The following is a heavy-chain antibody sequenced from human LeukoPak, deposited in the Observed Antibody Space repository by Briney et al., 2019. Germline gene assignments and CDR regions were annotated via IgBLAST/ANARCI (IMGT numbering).Heavy chain of an antibody. CDR3: AANRDSSGYYIRDY. Sequence: ASVKVSCKVSGYTLTELSIHWVRQAPGKGLEWMEGFDPEDGETIYAQKFQDRVTMTEDTSTDTAYMELSSLRSEDTAMYYCAANRDSSGYYIRDYWGQGTLVTVSS. CDR2: FDPEDGET. CDR1: GYTLTELS. V-gene: IGHV1-24*01. D-gene: IGHD3-22*01. J-gene: IGHJ4*02.